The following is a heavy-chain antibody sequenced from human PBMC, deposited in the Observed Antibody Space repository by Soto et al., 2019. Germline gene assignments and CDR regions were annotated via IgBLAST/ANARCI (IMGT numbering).Heavy chain of an antibody. CDR2: MNPKSGGA. J-gene: IGHJ3*02. CDR1: GYTFTDYY. V-gene: IGHV1-2*02. D-gene: IGHD2-15*01. CDR3: TRENIENRDGLYDAFDI. Sequence: ASVKVSCKTSGYTFTDYYTHWVRQAPGQGLEWMGWMNPKSGGAYFAQKFQGRVTLTRDTSIGTAYIEVNSLTSDDTAVYFCTRENIENRDGLYDAFDIWGQGTKGTVS.